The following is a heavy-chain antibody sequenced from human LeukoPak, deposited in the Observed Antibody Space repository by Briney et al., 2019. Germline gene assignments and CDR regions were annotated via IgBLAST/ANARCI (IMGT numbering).Heavy chain of an antibody. CDR1: GGSFSGYY. J-gene: IGHJ4*02. Sequence: ASETLSLTCAVYGGSFSGYYWSWIRQPPGKGLEWIGEINHSGSTNYNPSLKSRVTISVDTSENQFSLKLSSVTAADTAVYYCARMGPEMATIRDYWGQGTLVTVSS. V-gene: IGHV4-34*01. D-gene: IGHD5-24*01. CDR3: ARMGPEMATIRDY. CDR2: INHSGST.